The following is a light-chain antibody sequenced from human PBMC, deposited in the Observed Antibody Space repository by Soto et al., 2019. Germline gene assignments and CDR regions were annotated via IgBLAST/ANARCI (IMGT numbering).Light chain of an antibody. CDR3: QQFGSSPEYT. J-gene: IGKJ2*01. Sequence: IVLTQSPGTLSLSPGERATLSCRASQSVSSSQLAWYQQKPGQAPRLLIYGASTTATGIPDRFSGGGSGTDFTLTISRLEPEDFAVYYCQQFGSSPEYTFGQGTKLEVK. CDR1: QSVSSSQ. CDR2: GAS. V-gene: IGKV3-20*01.